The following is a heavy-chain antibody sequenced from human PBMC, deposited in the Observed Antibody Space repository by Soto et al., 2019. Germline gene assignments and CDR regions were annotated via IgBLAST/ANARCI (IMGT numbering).Heavy chain of an antibody. CDR2: MYHDGNT. CDR3: ARESYSGYHSHDH. V-gene: IGHV4-38-2*02. CDR1: GYSISSGCF. J-gene: IGHJ4*02. D-gene: IGHD5-12*01. Sequence: LSLTCAVSGYSISSGCFWGWIRQPPGKGLEWIANMYHDGNTHYNPSLKSRVTMSVDTSKNQFSLKLNSVTAADKAVYYCARESYSGYHSHDHWGQGILVTVSS.